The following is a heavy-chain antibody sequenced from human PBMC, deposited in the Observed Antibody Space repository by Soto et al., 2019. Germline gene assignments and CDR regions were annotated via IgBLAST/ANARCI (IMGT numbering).Heavy chain of an antibody. V-gene: IGHV1-18*01. D-gene: IGHD2-15*01. CDR1: GYTFSNYG. Sequence: QVQLVQSGAEVKKPGASVKVSCKASGYTFSNYGITWVRQAPGQGLEWMGWINPNNGNTNSAQKFQGRVTMTTDRSTSTAYMELRSLISDDTAVYYCARGGLGYCSGGSCPSNWFDPGGQGTLVTVSS. J-gene: IGHJ5*02. CDR2: INPNNGNT. CDR3: ARGGLGYCSGGSCPSNWFDP.